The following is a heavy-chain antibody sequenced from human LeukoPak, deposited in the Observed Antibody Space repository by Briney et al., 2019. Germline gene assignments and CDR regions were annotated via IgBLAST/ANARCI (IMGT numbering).Heavy chain of an antibody. Sequence: GGSLRLSCAVSGFSFDNYDMHWVRQISGEGLEWVAAIGTGGDTYYRDSVKGRFTISRGNAKNSLYLQMNSLRVGDTAVYYCVRDYGPGGFGPWGQGAQVTVSS. D-gene: IGHD3-10*01. CDR3: VRDYGPGGFGP. V-gene: IGHV3-13*01. CDR2: IGTGGDT. J-gene: IGHJ5*02. CDR1: GFSFDNYD.